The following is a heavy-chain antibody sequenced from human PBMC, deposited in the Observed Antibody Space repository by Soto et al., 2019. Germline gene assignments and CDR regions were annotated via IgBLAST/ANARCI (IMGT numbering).Heavy chain of an antibody. Sequence: PGGSLRLSCAASGFTFCNYWRHWVRQAPGRGLVWVTWINSDGSRTNYADSVKGRSTISRDNAKSTLYLQMNSLEAEDTAVYSCASGRSRDDYNLAFDIWGQGTLVTGSS. V-gene: IGHV3-74*01. CDR2: INSDGSRT. CDR1: GFTFCNYW. D-gene: IGHD4-4*01. J-gene: IGHJ3*02. CDR3: ASGRSRDDYNLAFDI.